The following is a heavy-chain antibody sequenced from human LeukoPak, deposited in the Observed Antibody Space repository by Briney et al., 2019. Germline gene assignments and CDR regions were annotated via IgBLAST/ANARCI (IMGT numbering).Heavy chain of an antibody. CDR3: ARGAALRDFWSGYPYYYYYYYMDV. D-gene: IGHD3-3*01. CDR2: INPNSGGT. J-gene: IGHJ6*03. Sequence: ASVKVSCKASGYTFTGYYMHWVRQAPGQGLEWMGWINPNSGGTNYAQKFQGRVTMTRDTSISTAYMELSRLRSDDTAVYYCARGAALRDFWSGYPYYYYYYYMDVWGKGTTVTVSS. V-gene: IGHV1-2*02. CDR1: GYTFTGYY.